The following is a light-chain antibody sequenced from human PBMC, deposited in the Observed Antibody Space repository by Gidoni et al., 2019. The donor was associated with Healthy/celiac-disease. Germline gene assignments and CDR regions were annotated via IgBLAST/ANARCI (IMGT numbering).Light chain of an antibody. CDR1: QSVLYSSNDKDY. CDR2: GAS. J-gene: IGKJ1*01. V-gene: IGKV4-1*01. Sequence: DIVMTQSPDSLAVSLGERATINCKSSQSVLYSSNDKDYLAWYQQKPGQPPNLLIYGASTRESGVPARFSGSGSGTDFALTIDSLQAEDVAVYYCQQYYASPWTFGQGTKVEIK. CDR3: QQYYASPWT.